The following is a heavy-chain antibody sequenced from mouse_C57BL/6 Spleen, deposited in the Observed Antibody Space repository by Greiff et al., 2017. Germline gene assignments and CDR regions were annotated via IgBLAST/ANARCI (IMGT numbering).Heavy chain of an antibody. CDR1: GFTFSSYA. J-gene: IGHJ4*01. Sequence: DVQLVESGEGLVKPGGSLKLSCAASGFTFSSYAMSWVRQTPEKRLEWVAYISSGGDYIYYADTVKGRFTISRDNARNTLYLQMSSLKSEDTAMYYCTRGYYGSDYAMDYWGQGTSVTVSS. CDR3: TRGYYGSDYAMDY. CDR2: ISSGGDYI. V-gene: IGHV5-9-1*02. D-gene: IGHD1-1*01.